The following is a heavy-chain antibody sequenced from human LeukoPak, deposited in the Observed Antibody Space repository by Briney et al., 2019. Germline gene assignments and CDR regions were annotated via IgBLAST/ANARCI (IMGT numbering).Heavy chain of an antibody. Sequence: GGFLRLSCAASGFTSSDYYMTWIRQAPGKGLEWVSYISNSGSTIYYADSVKSRFTISRDNGKNSLYLQMNSLRAEDTAVYYCAREHTSGTYYIDYWGQGTLVTVSS. D-gene: IGHD1-26*01. CDR1: GFTSSDYY. CDR3: AREHTSGTYYIDY. CDR2: ISNSGSTI. V-gene: IGHV3-11*01. J-gene: IGHJ4*02.